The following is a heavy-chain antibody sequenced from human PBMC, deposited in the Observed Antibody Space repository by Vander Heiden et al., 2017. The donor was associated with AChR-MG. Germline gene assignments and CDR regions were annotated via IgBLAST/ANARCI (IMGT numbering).Heavy chain of an antibody. CDR1: GFTFSSYS. CDR3: ARGGQARELRAVAARFDP. D-gene: IGHD6-19*01. J-gene: IGHJ5*02. Sequence: QVQLVESGGGVVQPGRSLRLSCAASGFTFSSYSMHWVRQAPGKGLEWVAVISYDGSNKYYADSVKGRVTISRDNSKNTLYLQMNSLRAEETAVYYCARGGQARELRAVAARFDPWGQGTLVTVSS. CDR2: ISYDGSNK. V-gene: IGHV3-30-3*01.